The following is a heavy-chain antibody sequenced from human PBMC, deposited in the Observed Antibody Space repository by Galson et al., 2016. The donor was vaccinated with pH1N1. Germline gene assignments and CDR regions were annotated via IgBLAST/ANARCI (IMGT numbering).Heavy chain of an antibody. CDR3: AKDLCSGASCYTVWEVRDFDY. V-gene: IGHV3-23*01. CDR1: GFTFGTYG. Sequence: SLRLSCAASGFTFGTYGMSWVRQAPGKGLEWVSSISRVDDTYYADSVKGRFTISRDNSKNSLFLQMSSLRADDTALYYCAKDLCSGASCYTVWEVRDFDYWGPGTLVTVSS. D-gene: IGHD2-2*02. CDR2: ISRVDDT. J-gene: IGHJ4*02.